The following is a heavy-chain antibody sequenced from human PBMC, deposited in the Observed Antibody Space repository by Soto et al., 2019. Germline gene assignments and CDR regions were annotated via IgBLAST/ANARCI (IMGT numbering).Heavy chain of an antibody. Sequence: KATGSRVTTPHITPVPQCPTLGLEWKRRMNVDTRGASYPQKFQGRVTMTRDTSISTAYMEVTNVKSDDTAIYYCARDGNFVLRGYSFGIDFWGQGTRVTVSS. CDR1: GSRVTTPH. V-gene: IGHV1-2*06. CDR2: MNVDTRGA. J-gene: IGHJ4*02. CDR3: ARDGNFVLRGYSFGIDF. D-gene: IGHD5-18*01.